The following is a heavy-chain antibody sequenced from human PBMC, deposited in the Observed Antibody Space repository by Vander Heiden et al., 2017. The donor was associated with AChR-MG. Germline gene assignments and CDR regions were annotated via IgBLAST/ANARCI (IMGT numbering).Heavy chain of an antibody. D-gene: IGHD3-9*01. CDR3: AKEPILRYFDLLYYFDY. V-gene: IGHV3-23*01. CDR2: ISGSGGST. CDR1: GFTFTSSA. Sequence: EAQLFASGGGLVQPGGSLRLSCSASGFTFTSSARSWVRQAPGRGRERVSVISGSGGSTYYAASVKGRFTISRDNSKNTLYLQMNSLRAEDTAVYYCAKEPILRYFDLLYYFDYWGQGTLVTVSS. J-gene: IGHJ4*02.